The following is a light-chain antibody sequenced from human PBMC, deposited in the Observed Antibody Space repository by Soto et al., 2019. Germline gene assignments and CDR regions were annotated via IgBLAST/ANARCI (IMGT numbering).Light chain of an antibody. CDR1: QTVSNIY. Sequence: EIVLTQSPGTLSLSPGETATVSCRASQTVSNIYLAWYQQKPGQAPRLLIQGASSRASGIPDRFSGSGSGTDFTLTISRLEPEDFAVYYCQQYDNPGWTFGQGTKV. CDR2: GAS. CDR3: QQYDNPGWT. J-gene: IGKJ1*01. V-gene: IGKV3-20*01.